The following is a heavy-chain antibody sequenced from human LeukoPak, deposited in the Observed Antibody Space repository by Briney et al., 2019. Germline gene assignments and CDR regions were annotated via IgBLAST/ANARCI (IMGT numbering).Heavy chain of an antibody. J-gene: IGHJ4*02. V-gene: IGHV1-18*01. CDR3: ARDGGYYYDSSGYYFEY. CDR2: ISDNNVNT. CDR1: GYTFTLYG. Sequence: ASVKVSCKASGYTFTLYGISGVRQAPGQGLEWMGWISDNNVNTNYAQKFQGRVTMGTDTSTNTAYMELRSLRSDDTAVYYCARDGGYYYDSSGYYFEYWGQGTLVTVSS. D-gene: IGHD3-22*01.